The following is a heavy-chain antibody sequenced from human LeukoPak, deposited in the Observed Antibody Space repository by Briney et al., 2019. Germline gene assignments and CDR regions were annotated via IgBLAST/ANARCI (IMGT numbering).Heavy chain of an antibody. Sequence: PSETLSLTCTVSGGSISSYYWSWIRQPAGKGLEWIGRIYTIGSTNYNPPLKSRVPMSVDTSKNQSSLKLSSVTAADTAVYYCARDRYDYSNYYYYYYMDVWGKGTTVTVSS. V-gene: IGHV4-4*07. J-gene: IGHJ6*03. CDR1: GGSISSYY. CDR2: IYTIGST. D-gene: IGHD4-11*01. CDR3: ARDRYDYSNYYYYYYMDV.